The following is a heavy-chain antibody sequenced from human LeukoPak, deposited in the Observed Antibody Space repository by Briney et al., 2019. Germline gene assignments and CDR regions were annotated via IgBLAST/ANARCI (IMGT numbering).Heavy chain of an antibody. CDR3: AKVPDAVLVWFGELLSSLAFDY. D-gene: IGHD3-10*01. CDR2: ISCSGGST. J-gene: IGHJ4*02. CDR1: GVTFSSYA. V-gene: IGHV3-23*01. Sequence: GGSLRLSCAASGVTFSSYAMSWVRQAPGKGLEWVSAISCSGGSTYYADSVKGRFTISRDNSKNTLYLQMNSLRAEDTAVYYCAKVPDAVLVWFGELLSSLAFDYWGQGTLVTVSS.